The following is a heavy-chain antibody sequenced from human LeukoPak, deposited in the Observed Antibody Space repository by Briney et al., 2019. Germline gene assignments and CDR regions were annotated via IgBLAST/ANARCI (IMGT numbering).Heavy chain of an antibody. CDR2: MNPNSGNT. D-gene: IGHD6-13*01. CDR3: ARDILIAAAGLYYYGMDV. Sequence: GASVKVSCKASGYTFTSYDINWVRQATGQGLEWMGWMNPNSGNTGYAQKFQSRVTMTTDTSTSTAYMELRSLRSDDTAVYYCARDILIAAAGLYYYGMDVWGQGTTVTASS. CDR1: GYTFTSYD. V-gene: IGHV1-8*02. J-gene: IGHJ6*02.